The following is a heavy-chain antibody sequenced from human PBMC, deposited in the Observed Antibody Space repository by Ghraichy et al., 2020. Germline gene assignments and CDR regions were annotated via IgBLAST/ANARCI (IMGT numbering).Heavy chain of an antibody. Sequence: SETLSLTCTVSGGSISSYYWSWIRQPPGKGLEWIGYIYYSGSTNYNPSLKSRVTISVDTSKNQFSLKLSSVTAADTAVYYCARLRKDGGNPVWFDPWGQGTLVTVSS. V-gene: IGHV4-59*08. D-gene: IGHD4-23*01. J-gene: IGHJ5*02. CDR3: ARLRKDGGNPVWFDP. CDR1: GGSISSYY. CDR2: IYYSGST.